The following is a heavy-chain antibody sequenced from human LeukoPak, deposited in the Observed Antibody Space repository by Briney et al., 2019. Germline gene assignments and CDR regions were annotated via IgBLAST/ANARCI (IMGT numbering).Heavy chain of an antibody. J-gene: IGHJ6*02. CDR3: ARGGSRITIFGVVIKDGMDV. D-gene: IGHD3-3*01. CDR2: IIPIFGTA. CDR1: GGTFSSYA. V-gene: IGHV1-69*13. Sequence: SVKVSCKASGGTFSSYAISWVRQAPGQGLEWMGGIIPIFGTANYAQKFQGRVTITADESTSTAYMELRSLRSDDTAVYYCARGGSRITIFGVVIKDGMDVWGQGTTVTVSS.